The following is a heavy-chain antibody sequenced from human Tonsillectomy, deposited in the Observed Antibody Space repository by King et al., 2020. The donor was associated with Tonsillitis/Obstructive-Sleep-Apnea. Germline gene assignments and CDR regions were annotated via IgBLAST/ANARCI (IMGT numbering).Heavy chain of an antibody. V-gene: IGHV1-18*01. Sequence: VQLVESGAEVKKPGASVKASCKASGYTFTSYGISWVRQAPGQGLEWMGWISAYNGNTNYAQKLQGRVTMTTDTSTSTAYMELRSLRSDDTAVYYCARGRYDFWSGYYPYSSGWLSLDYWGQGTLVTVSS. CDR2: ISAYNGNT. CDR3: ARGRYDFWSGYYPYSSGWLSLDY. D-gene: IGHD3-3*01. J-gene: IGHJ4*02. CDR1: GYTFTSYG.